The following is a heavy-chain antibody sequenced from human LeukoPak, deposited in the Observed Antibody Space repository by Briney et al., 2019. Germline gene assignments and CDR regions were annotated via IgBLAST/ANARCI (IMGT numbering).Heavy chain of an antibody. V-gene: IGHV1-24*01. D-gene: IGHD6-19*01. Sequence: GASVKVSCKVSGYTLTELSMHWVRQAPGKGLEWMGGFDPEDGETIYAQKFQGRVTTTEDTSTDTAYMELSSLRSEDTAAYYCATWSDSSGWPMFDYWGQGTLVTVSS. J-gene: IGHJ4*02. CDR3: ATWSDSSGWPMFDY. CDR2: FDPEDGET. CDR1: GYTLTELS.